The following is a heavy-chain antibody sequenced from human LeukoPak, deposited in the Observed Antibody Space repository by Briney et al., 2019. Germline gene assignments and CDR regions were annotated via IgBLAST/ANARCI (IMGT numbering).Heavy chain of an antibody. J-gene: IGHJ4*02. Sequence: SETLSLTCTVSGGSISSNYWSWIRQSPGKGLEWIGYIYYSGSTNFNPSFKSRVAISIDTSKKQFSLKLYSVTAADTAVYYCARDGHDSSGYYDYWGQGTLVTVSS. D-gene: IGHD3-22*01. CDR3: ARDGHDSSGYYDY. V-gene: IGHV4-59*01. CDR1: GGSISSNY. CDR2: IYYSGST.